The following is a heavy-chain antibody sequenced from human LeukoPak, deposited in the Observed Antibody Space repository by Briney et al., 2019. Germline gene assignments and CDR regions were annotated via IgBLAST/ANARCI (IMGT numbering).Heavy chain of an antibody. V-gene: IGHV3-21*01. D-gene: IGHD3-3*01. CDR3: AKVSGNDFNWFDP. J-gene: IGHJ5*02. Sequence: NSGGSLRLSCAASGFTFSSYSMNWVRQAPGKGLEWVSSISSSSSYIYYADSVKGRFTISRDNAKNSLYLQMNSLRAKDTAVYHCAKVSGNDFNWFDPWGQGTLVTVSS. CDR1: GFTFSSYS. CDR2: ISSSSSYI.